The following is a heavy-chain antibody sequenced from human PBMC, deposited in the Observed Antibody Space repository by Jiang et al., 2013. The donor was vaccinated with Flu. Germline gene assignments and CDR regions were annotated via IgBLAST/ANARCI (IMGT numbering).Heavy chain of an antibody. CDR1: GFTFSDYY. CDR2: ISTSGVT. Sequence: AEVKNPGASVKVSCKASGFTFSDYYMHWVRRAPGQGLEWIGSISTSGVTDCAQKFQGGVTLTRDTSITTAYMEVTGLTSDDTAVFYCATDQRLDTVTAFDIWGQGTMVTVSS. D-gene: IGHD4-17*01. V-gene: IGHV1-2*02. CDR3: ATDQRLDTVTAFDI. J-gene: IGHJ3*02.